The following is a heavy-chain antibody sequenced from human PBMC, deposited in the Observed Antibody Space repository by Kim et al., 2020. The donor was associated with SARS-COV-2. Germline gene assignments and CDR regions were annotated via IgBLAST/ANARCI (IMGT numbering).Heavy chain of an antibody. CDR1: GYTFTSYG. D-gene: IGHD3-16*01. CDR2: ISAYNGNT. Sequence: ASVKVSCKASGYTFTSYGISWVRQAPGQGLEWMGWISAYNGNTNYAQKLQGRVTMTTDTSTSTAYMELRSLRSDDTAVYYCARDGGDGYKDHFLSATNWFDPWGQGTLVTVSS. V-gene: IGHV1-18*01. CDR3: ARDGGDGYKDHFLSATNWFDP. J-gene: IGHJ5*02.